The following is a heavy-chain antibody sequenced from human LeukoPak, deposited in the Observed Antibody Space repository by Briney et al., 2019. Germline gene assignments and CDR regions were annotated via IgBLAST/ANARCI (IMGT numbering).Heavy chain of an antibody. V-gene: IGHV1-18*01. CDR1: GYTFTSYG. Sequence: ASVKVSCKASGYTFTSYGISWVRQAPGQGLEWMGWISAYNGNTSYAQKLQGRVTMTTDTSTSTAYMELRSLRSDDTAVYYCARDQGFWSGYSVGYYYYMDVWGKGTTVTVSS. D-gene: IGHD3-3*01. J-gene: IGHJ6*03. CDR2: ISAYNGNT. CDR3: ARDQGFWSGYSVGYYYYMDV.